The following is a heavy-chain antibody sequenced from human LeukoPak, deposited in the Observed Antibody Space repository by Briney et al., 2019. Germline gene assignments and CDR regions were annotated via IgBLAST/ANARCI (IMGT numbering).Heavy chain of an antibody. J-gene: IGHJ3*02. CDR2: IYYSGST. CDR3: ARAGYQLLLNAFDI. Sequence: PSETLSLTCNVSGGSINSGDYHWSWIRQPPGKGLEWIGYIYYSGSTNYNPSLKSRVTISVDTSKNQFSLKLSSVTAADTAVYYCARAGYQLLLNAFDIWGQGTMVTVSS. CDR1: GGSINSGDYH. D-gene: IGHD2-2*01. V-gene: IGHV4-61*08.